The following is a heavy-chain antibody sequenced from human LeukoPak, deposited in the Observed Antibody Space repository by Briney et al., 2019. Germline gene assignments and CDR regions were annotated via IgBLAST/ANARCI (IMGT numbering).Heavy chain of an antibody. V-gene: IGHV4-61*02. J-gene: IGHJ5*02. CDR2: IYTSGST. CDR3: VGVYCSSTSCYLDP. CDR1: GGSISSGSYY. Sequence: SQTLSPTXTVSGGSISSGSYYWSWIRQPAGKGLEWIGRIYTSGSTNYNPSLKSRVTISVDTSKNQFSLKLSSVTAADTAVYYCVGVYCSSTSCYLDPWGQGTLVTVSS. D-gene: IGHD2-2*01.